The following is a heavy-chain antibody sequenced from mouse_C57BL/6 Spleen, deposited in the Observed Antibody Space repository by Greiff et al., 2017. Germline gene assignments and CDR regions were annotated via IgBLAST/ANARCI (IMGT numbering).Heavy chain of an antibody. CDR1: GFTFSDYG. D-gene: IGHD1-1*01. CDR3: ARRGYYGSSYYAMDY. CDR2: ISSGSSTF. V-gene: IGHV5-17*01. J-gene: IGHJ4*01. Sequence: EVKLQESGGGLVKPGGSLKLSCAASGFTFSDYGMHWVRQAPETGLEWVAYISSGSSTFYYADTVKGRFTISRDNAKNTLFLQMTSLRSEDTAMYYCARRGYYGSSYYAMDYWGQGTSVTVAS.